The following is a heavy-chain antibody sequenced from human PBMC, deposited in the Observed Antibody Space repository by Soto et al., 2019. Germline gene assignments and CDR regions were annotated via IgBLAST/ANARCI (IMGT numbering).Heavy chain of an antibody. V-gene: IGHV4-59*01. CDR1: GGTISSYY. CDR3: ARLEYTSSHLLFDY. D-gene: IGHD6-6*01. CDR2: IYHSGST. J-gene: IGHJ4*01. Sequence: SETLSLTCPVSGGTISSYYWSRIRQPPGKGLEWIGYIYHSGSTNYNPSLQSRVTISVDTSNNHFPLKLSSVTAAAPAVYYCARLEYTSSHLLFDYCVHGTLLTVCS.